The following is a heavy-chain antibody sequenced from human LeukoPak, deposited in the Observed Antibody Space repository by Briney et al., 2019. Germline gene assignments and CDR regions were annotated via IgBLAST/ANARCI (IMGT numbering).Heavy chain of an antibody. D-gene: IGHD2/OR15-2a*01. Sequence: GRSLRLSRASSGFTFCSYCTNWARHAPGKGLEWVSSISASPYIYYADSVNGRFTISRDDSKNSLYLQMNSLRAEDTALYYCARGGLSEQRTDLFDIWGQGTMVTVSS. CDR3: ARGGLSEQRTDLFDI. V-gene: IGHV3-21*01. CDR2: ISASPYI. CDR1: GFTFCSYC. J-gene: IGHJ3*02.